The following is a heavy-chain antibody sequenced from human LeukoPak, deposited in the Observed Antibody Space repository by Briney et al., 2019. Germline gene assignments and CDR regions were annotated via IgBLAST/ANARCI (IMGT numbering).Heavy chain of an antibody. V-gene: IGHV3-30*04. CDR2: ISYDGNE. Sequence: GGSLRLSCAASGFTFSNYATHWVRQAPGKGLEWVAIISYDGNEYYADSVKGRFTISRDNSKNTAYLQMNSLTPEDTAVYYCATTAPEVGVAVGGGWDYWGQGTLVTVSS. D-gene: IGHD6-19*01. CDR1: GFTFSNYA. CDR3: ATTAPEVGVAVGGGWDY. J-gene: IGHJ4*02.